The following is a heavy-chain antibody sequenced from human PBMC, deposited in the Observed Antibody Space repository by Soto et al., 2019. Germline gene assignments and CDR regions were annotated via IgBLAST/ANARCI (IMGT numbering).Heavy chain of an antibody. J-gene: IGHJ4*02. V-gene: IGHV1-69*08. Sequence: QVQLVQSGAEVKKPGSSVKVSCKASGGTFSSYTISWVRQAPGQGLEWMGRIIPILGIANYAQKFQGRVTITADKSTSTAYMELSSLRSEDTAVYYCAREGGKSGSYRPEPFDYWGQGTLVTVSS. D-gene: IGHD1-26*01. CDR2: IIPILGIA. CDR1: GGTFSSYT. CDR3: AREGGKSGSYRPEPFDY.